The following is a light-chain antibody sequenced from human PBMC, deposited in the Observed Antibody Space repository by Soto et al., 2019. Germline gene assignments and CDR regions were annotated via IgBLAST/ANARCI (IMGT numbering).Light chain of an antibody. Sequence: QSALTQPASVSGSPGQSITISCTGTSSDVGGYNYVSWYQQHPGKAPKLMIYDVSNRPSGVSNRFSVSKSGNTASLTISGLQAEDEADYYCCSYTSSSTWVFGGGTKLTVL. CDR3: CSYTSSSTWV. CDR1: SSDVGGYNY. CDR2: DVS. V-gene: IGLV2-14*01. J-gene: IGLJ3*02.